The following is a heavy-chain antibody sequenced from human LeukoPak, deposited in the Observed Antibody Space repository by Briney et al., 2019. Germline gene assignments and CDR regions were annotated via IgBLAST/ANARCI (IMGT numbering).Heavy chain of an antibody. CDR3: ARDGEVAAVVGFDY. D-gene: IGHD2-2*01. Sequence: ASVKVSRKASVYTFTGYYMHWVRQAPGQGLEWMGWINPNRCGTNYAQKFQVRVTMTRDTSISTAYMELSRLRSDDTAVYYCARDGEVAAVVGFDYWGQRALVTVSS. CDR1: VYTFTGYY. CDR2: INPNRCGT. V-gene: IGHV1-2*02. J-gene: IGHJ4*02.